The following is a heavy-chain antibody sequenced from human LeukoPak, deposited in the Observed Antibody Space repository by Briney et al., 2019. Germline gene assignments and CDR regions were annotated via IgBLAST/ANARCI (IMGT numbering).Heavy chain of an antibody. CDR2: ISSSGGST. Sequence: GGSLRLSCAASGFTFSSAAMSWVRQAPGKGLEWVSIISSSGGSTYYADSVKGRFIISRDNSKNTLYQQMNSLRAEDTAVYYCAKGSRSIAVDNLCDYWGQGSLVTVSS. CDR3: AKGSRSIAVDNLCDY. CDR1: GFTFSSAA. J-gene: IGHJ4*02. V-gene: IGHV3-23*01. D-gene: IGHD6-19*01.